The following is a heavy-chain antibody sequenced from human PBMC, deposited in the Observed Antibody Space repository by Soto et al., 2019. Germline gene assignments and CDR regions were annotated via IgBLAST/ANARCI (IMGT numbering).Heavy chain of an antibody. CDR3: ASIENQWELLPYFDY. CDR2: ISSSSSTI. V-gene: IGHV3-48*02. Sequence: GGSLRLSCAASGFTFSSYSMNWVRQAPGKGLEWVSYISSSSSTIYYADSVKGRFTISRDNAKNSLYLQMNSLRDEDTAVYYCASIENQWELLPYFDYWGQGTLVTVSS. D-gene: IGHD1-26*01. J-gene: IGHJ4*02. CDR1: GFTFSSYS.